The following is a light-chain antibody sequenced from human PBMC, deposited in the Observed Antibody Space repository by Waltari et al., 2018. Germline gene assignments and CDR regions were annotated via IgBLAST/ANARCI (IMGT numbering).Light chain of an antibody. V-gene: IGLV2-14*03. J-gene: IGLJ1*01. CDR3: SSYTSTSAYV. CDR1: SSDVGSYDY. Sequence: QPALAPPAPVSGSPGPSSTIYCSGTSSDVGSYDYFSWYQQHPGEVPKLIIYEVTKRPSGGANRFSGSKSGNTAPLTISGLQAEDDADYYCSSYTSTSAYVFGSGTKVTVI. CDR2: EVT.